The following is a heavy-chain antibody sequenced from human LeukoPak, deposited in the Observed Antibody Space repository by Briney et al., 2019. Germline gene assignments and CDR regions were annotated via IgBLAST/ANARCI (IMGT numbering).Heavy chain of an antibody. J-gene: IGHJ4*02. Sequence: GGSLRLSCAASGFPFSNYAMSWVRQAPGKGLECVSVISGDGGSTYYADSVKGRFTISRDISKNSLYLQMNSLRTEDTALYYCAKAVWGPAIQLWSPFDYWGQGTLVTVSS. V-gene: IGHV3-43*02. CDR3: AKAVWGPAIQLWSPFDY. CDR1: GFPFSNYA. D-gene: IGHD5-18*01. CDR2: ISGDGGST.